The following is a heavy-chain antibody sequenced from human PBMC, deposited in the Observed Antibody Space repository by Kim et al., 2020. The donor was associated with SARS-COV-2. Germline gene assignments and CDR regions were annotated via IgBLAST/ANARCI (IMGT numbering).Heavy chain of an antibody. D-gene: IGHD1-1*01. CDR3: ARDGPGYTHFDY. J-gene: IGHJ4*02. V-gene: IGHV1-3*01. Sequence: RNSQKFQGRVTITRDTSASTAYMELSSLRAEDTAVYYCARDGPGYTHFDYWGQGTLVTVSS.